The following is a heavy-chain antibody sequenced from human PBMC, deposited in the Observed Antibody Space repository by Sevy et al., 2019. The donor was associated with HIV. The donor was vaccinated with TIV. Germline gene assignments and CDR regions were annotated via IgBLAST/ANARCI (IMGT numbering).Heavy chain of an antibody. J-gene: IGHJ4*02. CDR2: ITRSDSAR. CDR3: VRTVSGSYRYDDY. Sequence: GGSLRLSCGASGFSFSSYSMNWVRQAPGKGLEWVSYITRSDSARDYADSVKGRFTISRDNAKNSLFLQMNSLRVEDMAVYYCVRTVSGSYRYDDYWGQGTLVTVSS. D-gene: IGHD3-16*02. V-gene: IGHV3-48*01. CDR1: GFSFSSYS.